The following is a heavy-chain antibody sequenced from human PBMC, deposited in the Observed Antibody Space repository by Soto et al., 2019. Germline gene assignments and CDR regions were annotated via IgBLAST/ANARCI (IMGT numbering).Heavy chain of an antibody. D-gene: IGHD1-26*01. CDR3: ARRTKWELRPRYYYGMDV. V-gene: IGHV4-39*01. Sequence: SETLSLTCTVSGGSISSSSYYWGWIRQPPGKGLEWIGSIYYSGSTYYNPSLKSRVTISVDTSKNQFSLKLSSVTAADTAVYYCARRTKWELRPRYYYGMDVWGQGTTVTVS. J-gene: IGHJ6*02. CDR1: GGSISSSSYY. CDR2: IYYSGST.